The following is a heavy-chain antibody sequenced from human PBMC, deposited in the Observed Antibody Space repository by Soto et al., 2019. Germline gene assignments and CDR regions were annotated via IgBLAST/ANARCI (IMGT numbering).Heavy chain of an antibody. CDR2: IIPIFGTA. CDR3: ARVRRYCSSTSCYGPSYYYYGIDV. CDR1: GGTFSSYA. J-gene: IGHJ6*02. Sequence: QVQLVQSGAEVKKPGSSVKVSCKASGGTFSSYAISWLRQAPGQGLEWMGGIIPIFGTANYAQKFQGRVTITADESTSTAYMELSSLRSEDTAVYYCARVRRYCSSTSCYGPSYYYYGIDVWGQGTTVTVSS. V-gene: IGHV1-69*01. D-gene: IGHD2-2*01.